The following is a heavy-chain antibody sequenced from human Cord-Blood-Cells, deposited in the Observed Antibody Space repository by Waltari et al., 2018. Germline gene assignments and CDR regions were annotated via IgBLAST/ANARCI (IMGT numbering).Heavy chain of an antibody. CDR2: IYYSGST. Sequence: QLQLQESGPGLVKPSETLSLTCPVSGGSISSSSYYWGWIRHPPGKGLEWIGSIYYSGSTYYNPSLKSRVTISVDTSKNQFSLKLSSVTAADTAVYYCARPLDYYDSSGIYAFDIWGQGTMVTVSS. V-gene: IGHV4-39*01. CDR1: GGSISSSSYY. J-gene: IGHJ3*02. CDR3: ARPLDYYDSSGIYAFDI. D-gene: IGHD3-22*01.